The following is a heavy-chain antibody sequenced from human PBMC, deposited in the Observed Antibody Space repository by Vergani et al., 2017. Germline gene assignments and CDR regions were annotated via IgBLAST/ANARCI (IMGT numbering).Heavy chain of an antibody. CDR2: IIPILGIA. J-gene: IGHJ5*02. D-gene: IGHD6-6*01. CDR3: ARRPARHNWFDP. Sequence: QVQLVQSGAEVKKPGSSVKVSCKASGGTFSSYAISWVRQAPGQGLEWMGRIIPILGIANYAQKFQGRVTITADKSTSTAYMELRSLRSDDTAVYYCARRPARHNWFDPWGQGTLVTVSS. V-gene: IGHV1-69*04. CDR1: GGTFSSYA.